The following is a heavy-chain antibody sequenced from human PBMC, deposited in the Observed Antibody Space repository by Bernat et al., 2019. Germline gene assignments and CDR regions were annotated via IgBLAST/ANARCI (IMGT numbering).Heavy chain of an antibody. V-gene: IGHV2-5*02. CDR2: IYWDDDK. Sequence: QITLKESGPTLVKPTQTLTLTCTFSGFSLSTSGVGVGWIRQPPGKALEWLALIYWDDDKRYSPSLKSRLTITKDTSKNQVVLTMTNMDPVDTATCYCAHRRLAVAAFDYWGQGTLVTVSS. CDR3: AHRRLAVAAFDY. CDR1: GFSLSTSGVG. J-gene: IGHJ4*02. D-gene: IGHD6-19*01.